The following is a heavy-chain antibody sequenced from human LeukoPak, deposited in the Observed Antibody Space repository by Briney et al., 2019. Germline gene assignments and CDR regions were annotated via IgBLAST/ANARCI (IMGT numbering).Heavy chain of an antibody. CDR2: INPNSGGT. CDR1: GYTFTGYY. D-gene: IGHD3-10*01. CDR3: ARNKLVGSGAPIGMDV. V-gene: IGHV1-2*02. Sequence: GASVKVSCKASGYTFTGYYMHWVRQAPGQGLEWMGWINPNSGGTNYAQKFQGRVTMTRDTSISTAYMELSRLRSDDTAVYYCARNKLVGSGAPIGMDVWGQGTTVTVSS. J-gene: IGHJ6*02.